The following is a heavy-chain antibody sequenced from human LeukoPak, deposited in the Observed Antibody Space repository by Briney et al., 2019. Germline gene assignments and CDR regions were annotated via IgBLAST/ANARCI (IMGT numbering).Heavy chain of an antibody. V-gene: IGHV4-34*01. CDR3: ARSGRRVVVVPASSSGGMDV. D-gene: IGHD2-2*01. J-gene: IGHJ6*02. CDR1: GGSFSVYY. Sequence: PSETLSLTCAVYGGSFSVYYWSWLRQPPGKGLEWIGEINHSGSTNYNPSLKSRVTISVDTSKNQFSLKLSSVTAADTAVYYCARSGRRVVVVPASSSGGMDVWGQGTTVTVSS. CDR2: INHSGST.